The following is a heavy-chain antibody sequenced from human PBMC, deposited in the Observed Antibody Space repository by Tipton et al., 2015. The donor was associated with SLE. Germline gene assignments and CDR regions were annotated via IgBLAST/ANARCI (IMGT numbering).Heavy chain of an antibody. CDR3: ARVVAVGATHYYDMDV. J-gene: IGHJ6*02. D-gene: IGHD2-15*01. CDR1: GFSISSSHY. Sequence: GLVKPSETLSLICSVSGFSISSSHYWGWIRQSPGKGLEWIGSISYTGSTFYSPSLKSRVTMSLDTSKNQFSLRLMSVTATDTALYYCARVVAVGATHYYDMDVWGQGTTVTVSS. CDR2: ISYTGST. V-gene: IGHV4-38-2*02.